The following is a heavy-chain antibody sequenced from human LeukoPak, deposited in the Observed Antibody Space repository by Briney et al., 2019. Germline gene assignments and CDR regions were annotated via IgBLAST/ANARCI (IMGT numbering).Heavy chain of an antibody. D-gene: IGHD6-13*01. CDR2: ISGSGGST. V-gene: IGHV3-23*01. J-gene: IGHJ4*02. CDR3: AKDYSSSLGGYYFDY. Sequence: GGSLRLSCTASGFTFSSYAMSWVRQAPGKGLEWVSAISGSGGSTYYADSVKGRFTISRDNSKNTLYLQMNSLRAEDTAVYYCAKDYSSSLGGYYFDYWGQGTLVTVSS. CDR1: GFTFSSYA.